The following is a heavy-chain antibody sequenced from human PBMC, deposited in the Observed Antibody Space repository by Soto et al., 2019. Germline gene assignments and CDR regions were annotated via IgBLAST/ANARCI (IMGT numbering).Heavy chain of an antibody. J-gene: IGHJ4*02. Sequence: QVQLVQSGAEVKTTGASVKVSCKASGYTFTTYGFNWVRQAPGQGLEWMGWISAYSGNTNYAQKFQARVTMTTDRSPTEAFMELRSLTSDDTAVYFCARDGSKTIDHWGQGTLVTVSS. V-gene: IGHV1-18*01. CDR2: ISAYSGNT. CDR1: GYTFTTYG. CDR3: ARDGSKTIDH.